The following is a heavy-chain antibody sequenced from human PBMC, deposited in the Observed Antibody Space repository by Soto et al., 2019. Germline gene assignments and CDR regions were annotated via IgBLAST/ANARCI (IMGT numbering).Heavy chain of an antibody. V-gene: IGHV1-46*01. CDR3: ASDQAYNSHFDY. D-gene: IGHD3-16*01. CDR1: GYSFTSHY. Sequence: GASVKVSCKASGYSFTSHYIHWVRQAPGQGLEWMGSINASGGGTSYAQKLQDRITMTRDTSTSTVYMELSSLRSEDTAVYYCASDQAYNSHFDYWGQGTLVTVSS. CDR2: INASGGGT. J-gene: IGHJ4*02.